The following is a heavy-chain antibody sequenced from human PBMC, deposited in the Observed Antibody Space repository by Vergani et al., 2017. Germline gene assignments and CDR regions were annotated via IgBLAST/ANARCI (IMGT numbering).Heavy chain of an antibody. CDR1: GDSITSYY. V-gene: IGHV4-59*01. CDR2: IYYSGKT. D-gene: IGHD4-17*01. J-gene: IGHJ4*02. Sequence: QVQLQESGPRLVKPSETLSLTCTVSGDSITSYYWNWIRQPPGRGLEWLGYIYYSGKTNYNPSLKSRITISLDPSKSQFSLNLSSVTAADTAVYYCARDYAGYFDYWGQGTLVTVSS. CDR3: ARDYAGYFDY.